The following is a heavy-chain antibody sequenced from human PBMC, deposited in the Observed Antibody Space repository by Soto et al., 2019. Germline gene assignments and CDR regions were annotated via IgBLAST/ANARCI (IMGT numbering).Heavy chain of an antibody. CDR2: IIPIFGTA. V-gene: IGHV1-69*13. CDR3: ARKNCITMSQRFHP. CDR1: GGTFSSYA. Sequence: SVKVSCKASGGTFSSYAISWVRQAPGQGLEWMGGIIPIFGTANYAQKFQGRVTITADESTSTAYMELSSLRSEDTAVYYCARKNCITMSQRFHPWGHGTLVTVSS. J-gene: IGHJ5*02. D-gene: IGHD3-10*02.